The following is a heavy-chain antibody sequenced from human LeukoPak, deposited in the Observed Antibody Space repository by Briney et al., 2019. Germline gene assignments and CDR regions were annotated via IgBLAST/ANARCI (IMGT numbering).Heavy chain of an antibody. V-gene: IGHV3-13*01. CDR2: IGTTGDT. D-gene: IGHD2-21*01. CDR1: GFTFDNYD. CDR3: VRESDISAIGGLDV. Sequence: GGSLRLSCAASGFTFDNYDMQWVRHVPGKGLEWVSSIGTTGDTLYSGAVKGRFVISREDVKSSLYLQLSRLRVGDTGVYYCVRESDISAIGGLDVWGQGTTVTVSS. J-gene: IGHJ6*02.